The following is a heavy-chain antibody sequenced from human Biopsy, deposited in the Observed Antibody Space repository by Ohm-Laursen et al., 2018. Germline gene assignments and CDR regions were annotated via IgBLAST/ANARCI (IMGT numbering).Heavy chain of an antibody. CDR1: GGSFSGYY. CDR2: INDSGRT. Sequence: TLPLTCGVYGGSFSGYYCSWIRQPPGKGLEWIGEINDSGRTNYNPSLRSRVTFSVDTSKNQFSLKLSSVTAADTAVYYCARGTNYYGSGRNRHWFDPWGQGTQVTVSS. V-gene: IGHV4-34*01. J-gene: IGHJ5*02. CDR3: ARGTNYYGSGRNRHWFDP. D-gene: IGHD3-10*01.